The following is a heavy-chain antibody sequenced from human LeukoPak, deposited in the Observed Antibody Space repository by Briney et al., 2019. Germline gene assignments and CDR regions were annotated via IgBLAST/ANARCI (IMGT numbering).Heavy chain of an antibody. CDR3: ARRSSGSLGGIWFDP. V-gene: IGHV6-1*01. CDR2: TYYRSKWYN. CDR1: GDSVSSNSAA. Sequence: SQTLSLTCAISGDSVSSNSAAWNWIRQSPSRGLEWLGRTYYRSKWYNDYAVSVKSRITINPDTSKNQFSLKLSSVTAADTAVYYCARRSSGSLGGIWFDPWGQGTLVTVSS. J-gene: IGHJ5*02. D-gene: IGHD6-19*01.